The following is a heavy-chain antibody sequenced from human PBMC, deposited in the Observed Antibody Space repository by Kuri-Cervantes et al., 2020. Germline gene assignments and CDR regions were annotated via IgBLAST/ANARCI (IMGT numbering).Heavy chain of an antibody. J-gene: IGHJ6*03. Sequence: GESLKISCAASGFTFSSYGMHWVRQAPGKGLEWVAFIRYDGSNKYYADSVKGRFTISRDNSKNTLYLQMNSLRAEDTAVYYYAKDLSIVGATMGYMDVWGKGTTVTVSS. D-gene: IGHD1-26*01. CDR2: IRYDGSNK. CDR3: AKDLSIVGATMGYMDV. V-gene: IGHV3-30*02. CDR1: GFTFSSYG.